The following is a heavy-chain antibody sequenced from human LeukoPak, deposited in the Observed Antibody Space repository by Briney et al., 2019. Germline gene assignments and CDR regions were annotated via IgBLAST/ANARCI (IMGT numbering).Heavy chain of an antibody. D-gene: IGHD3-9*01. Sequence: ASVKVSCKASGYTFTGYYMHWVRQAPGQGLEWMGWINPNSGGTKYVQKLQGRVTMTRDTSISTAYMELSRLRSDDTAVYYCASGGDVLRYFDWPYFDYWGQGTLVTVSS. CDR2: INPNSGGT. J-gene: IGHJ4*02. CDR1: GYTFTGYY. CDR3: ASGGDVLRYFDWPYFDY. V-gene: IGHV1-2*02.